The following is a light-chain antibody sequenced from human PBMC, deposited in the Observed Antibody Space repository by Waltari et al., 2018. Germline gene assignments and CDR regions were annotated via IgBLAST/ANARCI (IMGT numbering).Light chain of an antibody. V-gene: IGKV3-11*01. J-gene: IGKJ4*01. Sequence: SYRPRQSVRTYLAWYQQRPGQSPRPLLYDASYRATGIPARFSGSGSETDFTLTISSLQPEDFAVYYCQQRRNWPLTFGGGTRVQI. CDR1: QSVRTY. CDR2: DAS. CDR3: QQRRNWPLT.